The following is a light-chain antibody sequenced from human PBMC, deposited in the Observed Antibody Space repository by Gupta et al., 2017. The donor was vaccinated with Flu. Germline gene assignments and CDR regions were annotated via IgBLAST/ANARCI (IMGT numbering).Light chain of an antibody. Sequence: QSALTQPASVSGSPGQSITLSCTGTSSDVGAYNYVSWSQQHPGKAPKLMIYEVRNRPAGVSNLFSGSKSCNTASLTISGLHAEDEADYYCSSYTSRSTPVFGGGTKLTVL. J-gene: IGLJ3*02. CDR2: EVR. V-gene: IGLV2-14*01. CDR1: SSDVGAYNY. CDR3: SSYTSRSTPV.